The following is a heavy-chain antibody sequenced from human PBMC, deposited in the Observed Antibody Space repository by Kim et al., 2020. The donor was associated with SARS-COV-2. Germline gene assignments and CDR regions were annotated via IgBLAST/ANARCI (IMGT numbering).Heavy chain of an antibody. Sequence: ASVKVSCKASGYTFTSYAMNWVRQAPGQGLEWMGWINTNTGNPTYAQGFTGRFVFSLDTSVSTAYLQISSLKAEDTAVYYCAAGEAVAGTSHWYFDLWGRGTLVTVSS. D-gene: IGHD6-19*01. CDR1: GYTFTSYA. J-gene: IGHJ2*01. CDR2: INTNTGNP. V-gene: IGHV7-4-1*02. CDR3: AAGEAVAGTSHWYFDL.